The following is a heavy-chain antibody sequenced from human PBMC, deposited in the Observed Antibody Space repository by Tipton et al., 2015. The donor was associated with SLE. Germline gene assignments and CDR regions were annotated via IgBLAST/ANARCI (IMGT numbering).Heavy chain of an antibody. Sequence: LRLSCTVSGDSMNSGVYYWSWLRQPAGKGLEWIGRIFSSGNTIYNPSLKTRVTISEDTSKNQFSLRLSSVTAADTAVYYCAREGISYCGGDCHGSFDYWGQGSLVTVSS. D-gene: IGHD2-21*01. J-gene: IGHJ4*02. CDR1: GDSMNSGVYY. V-gene: IGHV4-61*02. CDR2: IFSSGNT. CDR3: AREGISYCGGDCHGSFDY.